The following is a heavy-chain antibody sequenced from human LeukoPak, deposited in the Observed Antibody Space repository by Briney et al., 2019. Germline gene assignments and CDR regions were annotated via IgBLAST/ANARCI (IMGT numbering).Heavy chain of an antibody. CDR3: ARGRRYCSSTSCYTYHYYYGMDV. CDR1: GGSFSGYY. Sequence: PSETLSLTCAVYGGSFSGYYWSWIRQPPGKGLEWIGEINHSGSTNYNPSLKSRVTISVDTSKNQFSLKLSSVTAADTAVYYCARGRRYCSSTSCYTYHYYYGMDVWGQGTTVTVSS. V-gene: IGHV4-34*01. CDR2: INHSGST. J-gene: IGHJ6*02. D-gene: IGHD2-2*02.